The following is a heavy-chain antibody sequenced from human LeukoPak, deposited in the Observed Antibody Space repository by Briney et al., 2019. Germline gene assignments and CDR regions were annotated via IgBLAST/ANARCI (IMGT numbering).Heavy chain of an antibody. D-gene: IGHD1-7*01. CDR3: ARHGVTGTTSMFSFDY. Sequence: SETLSLTCTVSGGSINSYYWSWIRQPPGKGLEWIGYIYYSGSTNYNPSLKSRVTISVDTSKNQFSLKLSSVTAADTAVYYCARHGVTGTTSMFSFDYWGQGTLVTVSS. V-gene: IGHV4-59*08. CDR1: GGSINSYY. CDR2: IYYSGST. J-gene: IGHJ4*02.